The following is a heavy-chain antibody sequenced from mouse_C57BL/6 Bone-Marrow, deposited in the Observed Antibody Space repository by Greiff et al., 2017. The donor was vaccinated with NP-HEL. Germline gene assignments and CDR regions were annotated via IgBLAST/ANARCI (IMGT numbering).Heavy chain of an antibody. V-gene: IGHV2-2*01. D-gene: IGHD1-1*01. CDR3: ASYGRSYDWYFDV. CDR2: IWSGGST. Sequence: QVQLQQSGPGLVQPSQSLSITCTVSGFSLTSYGVHWVRQSPGKGLEWLGVIWSGGSTDYNAAFISRLSISKDNSKSQVFFKMNSLQADDTAIYYCASYGRSYDWYFDVWGTGTTVTVSS. CDR1: GFSLTSYG. J-gene: IGHJ1*03.